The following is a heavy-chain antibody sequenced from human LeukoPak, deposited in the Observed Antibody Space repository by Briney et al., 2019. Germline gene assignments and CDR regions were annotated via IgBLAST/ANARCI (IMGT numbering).Heavy chain of an antibody. CDR1: GFTFRSHW. J-gene: IGHJ2*01. CDR2: INSDESST. Sequence: GGSLRLSCAASGFTFRSHWMHWVRQTPGKGLVWVSRINSDESSTNYADSVKGRFTISRDNAKNTLYLQMNSLRAEDTAVYYCAKVIGADRYFDLWGRGTLVTVSS. CDR3: AKVIGADRYFDL. D-gene: IGHD7-27*01. V-gene: IGHV3-74*01.